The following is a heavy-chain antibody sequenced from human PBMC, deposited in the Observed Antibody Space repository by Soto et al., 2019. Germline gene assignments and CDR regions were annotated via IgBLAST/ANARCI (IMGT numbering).Heavy chain of an antibody. J-gene: IGHJ4*02. CDR1: GFTFSSYS. CDR3: ARGREVLTGYYNPFDY. CDR2: ISSSSSTI. D-gene: IGHD3-9*01. Sequence: EVQLVESGGGLVQPGGSLRLSCAASGFTFSSYSMNWVRQAPGKGLEWVSYISSSSSTIYYADSVKGRFTISRDNAKNSLYLQMNSLRDEDTAVYYCARGREVLTGYYNPFDYSGQGTLVTVSS. V-gene: IGHV3-48*02.